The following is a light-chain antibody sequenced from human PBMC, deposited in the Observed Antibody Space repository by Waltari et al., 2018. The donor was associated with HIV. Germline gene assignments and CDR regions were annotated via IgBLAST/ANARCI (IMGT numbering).Light chain of an antibody. CDR2: SNA. CDR1: PSNIGSNS. V-gene: IGLV1-44*01. Sequence: QSPLTQTPSMSGAPGQRVNISCSGGPSNIGSNSVNWYRQLPGTAPKLLIYSNAQRPSSVPVRCSGSKSATSAFLVISGLQSDDEADYYCATWDDTMSVVFGGGTRLTVL. J-gene: IGLJ2*01. CDR3: ATWDDTMSVV.